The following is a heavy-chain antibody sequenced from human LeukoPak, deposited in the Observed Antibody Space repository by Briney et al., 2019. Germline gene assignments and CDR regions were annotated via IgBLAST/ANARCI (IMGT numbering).Heavy chain of an antibody. D-gene: IGHD3-10*01. Sequence: ASVTVSCKASGYTFTGYYMHWVRQAPGQGLEWMGWINPNSGGTNYAQKLQGRVTMTRDTSISTAYMELSRLRSDDTAVYYCARAPGRRSYYYYGMDVWGQGTTVTVSS. CDR1: GYTFTGYY. J-gene: IGHJ6*02. CDR2: INPNSGGT. V-gene: IGHV1-2*02. CDR3: ARAPGRRSYYYYGMDV.